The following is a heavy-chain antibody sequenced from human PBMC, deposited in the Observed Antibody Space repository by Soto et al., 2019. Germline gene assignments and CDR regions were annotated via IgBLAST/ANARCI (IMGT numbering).Heavy chain of an antibody. Sequence: GESLKISCQGSGYTFTKYWIGWVRQMPGEGLEWMGMIYPEDSDTRYSPHFQGQVTISVDTSIGIAYLQWSSLRASDTAIYYSAPYSSRCYGINELDFWGQGTLVTVSS. CDR3: APYSSRCYGINELDF. D-gene: IGHD6-19*01. CDR1: GYTFTKYW. J-gene: IGHJ4*02. CDR2: IYPEDSDT. V-gene: IGHV5-51*01.